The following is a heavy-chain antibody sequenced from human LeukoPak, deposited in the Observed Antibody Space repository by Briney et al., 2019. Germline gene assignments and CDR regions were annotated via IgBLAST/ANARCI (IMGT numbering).Heavy chain of an antibody. CDR3: AKQGSITMIVVVITQIDY. V-gene: IGHV3-23*01. J-gene: IGHJ4*02. D-gene: IGHD3-22*01. CDR2: ISGSGGST. Sequence: GGSLRLSCAASGFTFSSYAMSWVRQAPGKGLEWVSAISGSGGSTYYADSVEGRSTISRDNSKNTLYLQMNSLRAEDTAVYYCAKQGSITMIVVVITQIDYWGQGTLVTVSS. CDR1: GFTFSSYA.